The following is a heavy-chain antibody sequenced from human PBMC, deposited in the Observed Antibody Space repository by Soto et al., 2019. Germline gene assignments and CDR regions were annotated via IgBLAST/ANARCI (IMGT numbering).Heavy chain of an antibody. D-gene: IGHD1-26*01. Sequence: SHTLSLTFAISGYSVSSKSAAWNLIRQSPSRGLEWLGRSYYRSKWYNDYAVSVKSRITINPDTSKNQFSLQLNSVTPEDTAVYYCARSGNEGAVDYWGQGTLVTVSS. V-gene: IGHV6-1*01. CDR1: GYSVSSKSAA. CDR3: ARSGNEGAVDY. CDR2: SYYRSKWYN. J-gene: IGHJ4*02.